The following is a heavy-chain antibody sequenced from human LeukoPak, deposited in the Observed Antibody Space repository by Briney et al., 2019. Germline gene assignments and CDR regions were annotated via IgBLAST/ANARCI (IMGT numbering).Heavy chain of an antibody. Sequence: GGSLRLSCAASGFTFSSYGMHWVRQAPGKGLEWVAVISYDGSNKYYADSVKGRFTISRDNSKNTLYLQMNSLRAEDTAVYYCARDFFGFLTGFDYWGQGTLVTVSS. CDR3: ARDFFGFLTGFDY. D-gene: IGHD1-14*01. CDR1: GFTFSSYG. CDR2: ISYDGSNK. V-gene: IGHV3-30*03. J-gene: IGHJ4*02.